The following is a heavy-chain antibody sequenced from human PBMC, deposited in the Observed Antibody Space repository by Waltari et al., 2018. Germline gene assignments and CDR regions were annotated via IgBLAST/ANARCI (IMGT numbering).Heavy chain of an antibody. CDR1: GGSFSGYY. V-gene: IGHV4-34*01. CDR3: ARPLRRVLGGPQYFQH. Sequence: QVQLQQWGAGLLKPSETLSLTCAVYGGSFSGYYWSWIRQPPGKGLEWIGEINHRGNTNYNPSLNSRVNISVDTAKNQFSLKRSSVTAADTAVYYCARPLRRVLGGPQYFQHGGQGTLVTVSS. CDR2: INHRGNT. J-gene: IGHJ1*01.